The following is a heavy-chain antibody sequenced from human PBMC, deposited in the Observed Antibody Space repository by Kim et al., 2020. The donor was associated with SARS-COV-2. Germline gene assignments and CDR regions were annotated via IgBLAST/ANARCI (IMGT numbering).Heavy chain of an antibody. J-gene: IGHJ4*02. V-gene: IGHV3-30*02. D-gene: IGHD3-9*01. CDR3: AKDPLAGYYYFDY. Sequence: ADAGTARLTISRDNSTNTLYLQMNCLTAEDTAVYYCAKDPLAGYYYFDYWGQGTLVTVSS.